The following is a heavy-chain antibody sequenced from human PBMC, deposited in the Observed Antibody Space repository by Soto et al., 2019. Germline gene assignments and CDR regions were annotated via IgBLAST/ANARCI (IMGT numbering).Heavy chain of an antibody. CDR1: GGSFSGYY. D-gene: IGHD3-3*01. CDR3: ARGLMFGGPLIFGVVPYYMDV. V-gene: IGHV4-34*01. J-gene: IGHJ6*03. Sequence: SETLSLTCAVYGGSFSGYYWSWIRQPPGKGLEWIGEINHSGSTNYNPSLKSRVTISVDTSKNQFSLKLSSVTAADTAVYYCARGLMFGGPLIFGVVPYYMDVWGKGTTVTVSS. CDR2: INHSGST.